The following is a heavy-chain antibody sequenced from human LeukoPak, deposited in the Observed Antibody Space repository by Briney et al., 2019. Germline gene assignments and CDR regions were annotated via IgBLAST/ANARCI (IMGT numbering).Heavy chain of an antibody. J-gene: IGHJ4*02. CDR3: ARVRDTAMVAAYFDY. V-gene: IGHV4-39*07. CDR1: GGSISSSSYY. Sequence: SETLSLTCTVSGGSISSSSYYWGWIRQPPGKGLEWIGSIYYSGSTYYNPSLKSRVTISVDTSKNQFSLKLSSVTAADTAVYYCARVRDTAMVAAYFDYWGQGTLVTVSS. D-gene: IGHD5-18*01. CDR2: IYYSGST.